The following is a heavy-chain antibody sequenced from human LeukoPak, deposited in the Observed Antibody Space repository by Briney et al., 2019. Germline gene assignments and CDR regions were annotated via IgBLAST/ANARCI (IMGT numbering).Heavy chain of an antibody. CDR2: VYYSGST. CDR1: GGSISSGTYY. J-gene: IGHJ5*02. V-gene: IGHV4-39*07. Sequence: SETLSLTCTVSGGSISSGTYYWGWIRQPPGKGLQWIGSVYYSGSTYYNPSLQGRVTISVDTSKNHFSLKLSSVTAADTAVYYCARDSPDCGSTTCYKDWFDPWGQGTLVTVSS. CDR3: ARDSPDCGSTTCYKDWFDP. D-gene: IGHD2-2*02.